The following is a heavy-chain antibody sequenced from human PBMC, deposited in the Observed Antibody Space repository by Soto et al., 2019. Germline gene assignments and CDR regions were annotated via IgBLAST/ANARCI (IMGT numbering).Heavy chain of an antibody. Sequence: EVQLLESGGGLVQPGGSLRLSCAASGFTFSTYVMSWVRQAPGRGLEWVSGISGSGGNTYYADSVKGRFTISRDNSKNTLSLQMNSLRAEDTAVYYCAKGIYGSGPTYFDYWGQGTLVTVSS. D-gene: IGHD3-10*01. CDR3: AKGIYGSGPTYFDY. V-gene: IGHV3-23*01. J-gene: IGHJ4*02. CDR2: ISGSGGNT. CDR1: GFTFSTYV.